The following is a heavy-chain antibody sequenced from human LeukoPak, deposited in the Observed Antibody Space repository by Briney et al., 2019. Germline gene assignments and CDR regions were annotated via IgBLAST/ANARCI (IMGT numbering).Heavy chain of an antibody. CDR1: GFTFSSYA. V-gene: IGHV3-23*01. CDR2: ISGSGGST. D-gene: IGHD3-22*01. Sequence: GGSLRLSCAASGFTFSSYAMSWVRQAPGKGLEWVSAISGSGGSTYYADSVKGRFTISRDNSKNTLYLQMNSLRAEDTAVYYCAKVIGDSSGHFYYYYGMDVWGQGTTVTVSS. J-gene: IGHJ6*02. CDR3: AKVIGDSSGHFYYYYGMDV.